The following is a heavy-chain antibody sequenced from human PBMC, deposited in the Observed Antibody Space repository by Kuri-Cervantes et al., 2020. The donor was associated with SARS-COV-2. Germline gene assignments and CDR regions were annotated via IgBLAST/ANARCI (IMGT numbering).Heavy chain of an antibody. Sequence: GESLKISCAASGFTFSDYGMHWVRQAPGKGLEWVAFIRNDESSIDHAGSVKGRFTISRDNPRSTLYLQMNSLRAEDTAVYYCAKDGPSHIVVVPAAVYWGQGTLVTVSS. CDR1: GFTFSDYG. D-gene: IGHD2-2*01. CDR3: AKDGPSHIVVVPAAVY. J-gene: IGHJ4*02. V-gene: IGHV3-30*02. CDR2: IRNDESSI.